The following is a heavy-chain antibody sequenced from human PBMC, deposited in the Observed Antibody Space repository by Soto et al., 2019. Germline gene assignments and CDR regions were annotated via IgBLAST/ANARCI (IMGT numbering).Heavy chain of an antibody. V-gene: IGHV3-21*06. CDR1: GVSFSDYS. J-gene: IGHJ4*02. CDR3: ARSGELLQTFDS. CDR2: ITGNCEYK. Sequence: EVQLVESGGGLVKPGGSLRLSCVVSGVSFSDYSMNWVRQAPGKGLEWVSLITGNCEYKYYAGSVKGRFTASRDNAKNSLYLQMNSLTVEDTAVYYCARSGELLQTFDSWGQGTLVTVSS. D-gene: IGHD1-26*01.